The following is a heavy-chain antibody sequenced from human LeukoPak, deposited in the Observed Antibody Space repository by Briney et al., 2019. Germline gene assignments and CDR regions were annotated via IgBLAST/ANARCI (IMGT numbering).Heavy chain of an antibody. CDR3: AREKGSSVRGSRANWFDP. Sequence: ASVKVSCKASGYTITNNYMHWVRQAPGQGLEWMGWISAYNGNTNYAQKLQGRVTMTTDTSTSTAYMELRSLRSDDTAVYYCAREKGSSVRGSRANWFDPWGQGTLVTVSS. CDR2: ISAYNGNT. CDR1: GYTITNNY. D-gene: IGHD3-10*01. V-gene: IGHV1-18*04. J-gene: IGHJ5*02.